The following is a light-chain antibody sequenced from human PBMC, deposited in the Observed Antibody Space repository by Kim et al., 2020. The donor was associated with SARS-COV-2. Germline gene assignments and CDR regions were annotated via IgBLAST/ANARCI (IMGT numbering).Light chain of an antibody. Sequence: SYELTQPPSVSVSPGQTASITCSGDKLGERYVCWYQQKPGQSPVLVICQDNKRPSGIPERFSGSNSGNTATLTISGIQAIDEADYWCQVGDSKVFGGGTQLAVL. CDR1: KLGERY. V-gene: IGLV3-1*01. CDR2: QDN. J-gene: IGLJ2*01. CDR3: QVGDSKV.